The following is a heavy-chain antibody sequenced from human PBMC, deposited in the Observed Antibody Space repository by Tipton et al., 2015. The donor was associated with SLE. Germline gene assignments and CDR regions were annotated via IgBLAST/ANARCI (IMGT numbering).Heavy chain of an antibody. V-gene: IGHV1-18*04. J-gene: IGHJ4*02. Sequence: QLVQSGAEVKKPGESLKISCKASGYTFTSYGISWVRQAPGQGLEWMGWISAYNGNTNYAQKLQGRVTITADESTSTAYMELSSLRSEDTAVYYCASGPYSSSWYYFDYWGQGTLVTVSS. CDR1: GYTFTSYG. CDR2: ISAYNGNT. CDR3: ASGPYSSSWYYFDY. D-gene: IGHD6-13*01.